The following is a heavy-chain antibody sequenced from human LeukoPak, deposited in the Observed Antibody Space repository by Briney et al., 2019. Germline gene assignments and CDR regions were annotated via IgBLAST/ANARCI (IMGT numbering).Heavy chain of an antibody. V-gene: IGHV3-23*01. Sequence: PGGSLRLSCAASGFTFSSYAMSWVRQAPGKGLEWVSAISGSGGSTYYADSVKGRFTISRDNAENSLYLQMNSLRAEDMALYYCAKGGDYYYYMDVWGKGTTVTVSS. D-gene: IGHD3-10*01. J-gene: IGHJ6*03. CDR1: GFTFSSYA. CDR3: AKGGDYYYYMDV. CDR2: ISGSGGST.